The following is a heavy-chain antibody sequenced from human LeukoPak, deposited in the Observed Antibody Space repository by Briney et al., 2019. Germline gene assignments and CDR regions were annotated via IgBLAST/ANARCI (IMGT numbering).Heavy chain of an antibody. Sequence: GGSLRLSCAASGFTFSTYAMTWVRQAPGKGLESVSLISATGSTTYYAESVRGRFTISRDNLKHMLYLQMNTLRLEDTALYYCARASSSSLLYYFDYWGQGTLVTVSS. J-gene: IGHJ4*02. CDR2: ISATGSTT. CDR1: GFTFSTYA. V-gene: IGHV3-23*01. D-gene: IGHD6-6*01. CDR3: ARASSSSLLYYFDY.